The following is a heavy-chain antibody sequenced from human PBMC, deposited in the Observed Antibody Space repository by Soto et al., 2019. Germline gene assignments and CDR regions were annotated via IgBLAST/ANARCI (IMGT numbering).Heavy chain of an antibody. CDR2: ISGSGGST. D-gene: IGHD2-2*01. CDR3: ATPGEVVPAATLDY. V-gene: IGHV3-23*01. J-gene: IGHJ4*02. Sequence: EVQLLESGGGLVQPGGSLRLSCAASGFTFSSYAMSWVRQAPGKGLEWVSAISGSGGSTYYADSVKGRFTISRDNSKNKLYLQMNSMRAEDTAVYYCATPGEVVPAATLDYWGQGTLVTVSS. CDR1: GFTFSSYA.